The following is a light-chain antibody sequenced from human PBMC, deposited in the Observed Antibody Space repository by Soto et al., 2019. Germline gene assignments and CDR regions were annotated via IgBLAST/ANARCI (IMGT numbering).Light chain of an antibody. V-gene: IGKV3-15*01. CDR2: GAS. Sequence: EIVMTQSPATLSVSPGERATLSCRASQSVSSDLAWYQQKPGQAPRLFIYGASTRATGIPARFSGSGSGTEFTLTISSMQSEDFAVYYCQQYDDSRTFGQGTKVDIK. J-gene: IGKJ1*01. CDR3: QQYDDSRT. CDR1: QSVSSD.